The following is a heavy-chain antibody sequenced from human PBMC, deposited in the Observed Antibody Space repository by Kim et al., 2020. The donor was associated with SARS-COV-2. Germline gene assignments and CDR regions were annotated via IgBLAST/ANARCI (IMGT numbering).Heavy chain of an antibody. J-gene: IGHJ4*02. CDR3: ARGLGDGYNSPPAY. D-gene: IGHD5-12*01. CDR1: GGSFSSYA. Sequence: SVKVSCKASGGSFSSYAISWVRQAPGQGLEWMGRIVPIIDIANYAQKFQGRVTITADMSTNRVYMEMSSLRPEDTAVYYCARGLGDGYNSPPAYWGQGT. CDR2: IVPIIDIA. V-gene: IGHV1-69*04.